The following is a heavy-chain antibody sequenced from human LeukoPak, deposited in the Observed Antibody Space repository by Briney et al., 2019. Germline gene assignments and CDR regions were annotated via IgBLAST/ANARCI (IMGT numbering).Heavy chain of an antibody. D-gene: IGHD3-10*01. CDR1: GFTVSSNY. J-gene: IGHJ4*02. Sequence: GGSLRLSCAASGFTVSSNYMSWVRQAPGKGLEWVSAIRGSGGSTYYADSVKGRFTISRDNSKNTLYLQMNSLRAEDTAVYYCAKGPPYYYGSGSYNYFDYWGQGTLVTVSS. V-gene: IGHV3-23*01. CDR3: AKGPPYYYGSGSYNYFDY. CDR2: IRGSGGST.